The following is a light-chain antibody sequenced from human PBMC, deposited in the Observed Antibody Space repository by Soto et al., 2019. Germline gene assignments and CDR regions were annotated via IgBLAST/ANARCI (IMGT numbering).Light chain of an antibody. CDR3: QQYKSFSEA. J-gene: IGKJ1*01. CDR2: KTS. Sequence: DIQMTQSPSTLSASLGDRVTITCRASQNINNWLAWYQQKPGKAPKLLISKTSNLESGVPSRFSGSGSGTEFSLTISSLQPDDFATYYCQQYKSFSEAFGQGTKVDIK. CDR1: QNINNW. V-gene: IGKV1-5*03.